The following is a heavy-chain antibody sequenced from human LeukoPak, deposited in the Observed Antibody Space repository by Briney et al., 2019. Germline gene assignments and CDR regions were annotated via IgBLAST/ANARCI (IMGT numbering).Heavy chain of an antibody. Sequence: SETLSLTCTVSGGSISSGGYYWSWIRQHPGKGLEWIGYIYYSGSTNYNPSLKSRVTISVDTSKNQFSLKLSSVTAADTAVYYCARGGYSYGLYYFDYWGQGTLVTVSS. CDR3: ARGGYSYGLYYFDY. J-gene: IGHJ4*02. D-gene: IGHD5-18*01. CDR2: IYYSGST. V-gene: IGHV4-61*08. CDR1: GGSISSGGYY.